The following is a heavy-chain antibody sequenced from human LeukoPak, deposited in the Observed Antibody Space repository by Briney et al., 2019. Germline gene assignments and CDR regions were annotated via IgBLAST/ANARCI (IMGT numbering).Heavy chain of an antibody. V-gene: IGHV3-48*01. Sequence: GGSLRLSCAASRFTFSSYSMNWVRQAPGKGLEWVSYISGSSSPIYYADSVKGRFTISRDNAKNSLYLQMNSLRAEDTAVYYCARDFRQLWLRTFDYWGQGTLVTVSS. CDR3: ARDFRQLWLRTFDY. CDR1: RFTFSSYS. J-gene: IGHJ4*02. D-gene: IGHD5-18*01. CDR2: ISGSSSPI.